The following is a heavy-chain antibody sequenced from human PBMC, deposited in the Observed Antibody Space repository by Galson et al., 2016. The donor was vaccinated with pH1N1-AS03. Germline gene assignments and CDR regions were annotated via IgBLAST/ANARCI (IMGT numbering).Heavy chain of an antibody. CDR1: FGGHT. V-gene: IGHV3-48*04. CDR2: IRSTGTTI. J-gene: IGHJ4*02. CDR3: AREYGVRNNLDF. D-gene: IGHD1/OR15-1a*01. Sequence: FGGHTMNWARQAPGKGLEWISYIRSTGTTIYYADSVKGRFTTSRDNAKNSMYLQMNSLRVEDTAVYYCAREYGVRNNLDFWGQGTLVTVSS.